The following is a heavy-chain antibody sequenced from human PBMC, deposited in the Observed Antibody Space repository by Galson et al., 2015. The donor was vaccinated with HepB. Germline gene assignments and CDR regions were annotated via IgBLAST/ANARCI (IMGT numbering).Heavy chain of an antibody. CDR2: ISYDGNNK. D-gene: IGHD3-10*01. CDR3: ARDKLLRWVGGSFDY. J-gene: IGHJ4*02. CDR1: GFTFSSYA. V-gene: IGHV3-30*04. Sequence: SLRLSCAASGFTFSSYAMYWVRQAPGKGLEWVAVISYDGNNKNYAESVKGRFTISRDRSKNTLYLQMNSLRVEDTAVYYCARDKLLRWVGGSFDYWGQGTLVTVSS.